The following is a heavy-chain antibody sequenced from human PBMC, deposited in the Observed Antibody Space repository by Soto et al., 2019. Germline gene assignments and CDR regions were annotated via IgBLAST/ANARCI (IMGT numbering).Heavy chain of an antibody. CDR3: ARGGCTTYYSPFFDD. CDR2: IYWDDDK. Sequence: KESGPTLVRPTQTLTLTCTFSGFSLSSSGVGVGWIRQPPGKALEWLALIYWDDDKRYSPSLKSRLTITKDTSKNQVVLTLTKLDTVDTATYYCARGGCTTYYSPFFDDWGQGTLVTVSS. CDR1: GFSLSSSGVG. J-gene: IGHJ4*02. D-gene: IGHD3-10*01. V-gene: IGHV2-5*02.